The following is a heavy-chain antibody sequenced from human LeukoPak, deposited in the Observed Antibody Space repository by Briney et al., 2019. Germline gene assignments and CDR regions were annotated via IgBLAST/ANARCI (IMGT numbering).Heavy chain of an antibody. J-gene: IGHJ6*02. CDR2: IYTGGNT. V-gene: IGHV3-53*01. D-gene: IGHD3-3*01. Sequence: GGSLRLSCAASGFTVDSNHLSWVRQAPGKGLEWVSTIYTGGNTYYAASVKGRFTISRDFSKNTVFLHMNSLRAEDTAMYYCARASTVHYFWSGYRGDYGMDVWGQGTTVTVSS. CDR1: GFTVDSNH. CDR3: ARASTVHYFWSGYRGDYGMDV.